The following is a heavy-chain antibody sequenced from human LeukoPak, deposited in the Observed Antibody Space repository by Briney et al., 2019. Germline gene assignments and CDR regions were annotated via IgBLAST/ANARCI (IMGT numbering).Heavy chain of an antibody. Sequence: SVKVSCKASGGTFSSYAISWVRQAPGQGLEWMGGIIPIFGTANYAQKFQGRVTITADESTSTAYMELSSLRSEDTAVYYRARGGCSSTSCPGAYYYYMDVWGKGTTVTVSS. D-gene: IGHD2-2*01. CDR3: ARGGCSSTSCPGAYYYYMDV. V-gene: IGHV1-69*13. CDR1: GGTFSSYA. J-gene: IGHJ6*03. CDR2: IIPIFGTA.